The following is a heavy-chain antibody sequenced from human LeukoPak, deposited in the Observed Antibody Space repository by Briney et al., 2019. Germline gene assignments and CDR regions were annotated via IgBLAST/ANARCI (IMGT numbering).Heavy chain of an antibody. CDR3: ARGYYDFWSGYLPSFDY. Sequence: SETLSLTCTVSGGSINSGSYYWGWIRQPPGKGLEWIGYIYYSGSTYYNPSLKSRVTISVDTSKNQFSLKLSSVTAADTAVYYCARGYYDFWSGYLPSFDYWGQGTLVTVSS. D-gene: IGHD3-3*01. CDR1: GGSINSGSYY. J-gene: IGHJ4*02. CDR2: IYYSGST. V-gene: IGHV4-30-4*08.